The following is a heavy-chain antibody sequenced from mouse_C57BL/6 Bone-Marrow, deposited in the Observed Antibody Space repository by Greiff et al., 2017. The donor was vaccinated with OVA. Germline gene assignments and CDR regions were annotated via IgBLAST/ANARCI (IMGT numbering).Heavy chain of an antibody. CDR2: IDPEYGDT. Sequence: VQLQQSGAELVKPGASVKLSCTASGFNIKDYYMHWVKQRTEQGLEWIGRIDPEYGDTKYAPKFQGKATITADTSSNTAYVQLSSLTSEDAAVYYCARHGWFADWGQGTMVTVSA. J-gene: IGHJ3*01. CDR3: ARHGWFAD. CDR1: GFNIKDYY. V-gene: IGHV14-2*01.